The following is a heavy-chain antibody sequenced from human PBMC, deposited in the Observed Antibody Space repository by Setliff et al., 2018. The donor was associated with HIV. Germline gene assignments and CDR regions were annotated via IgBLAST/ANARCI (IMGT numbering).Heavy chain of an antibody. D-gene: IGHD3-10*01. CDR1: GGSISSGSYY. V-gene: IGHV4-61*09. CDR3: ALGMVRGARYYYYYYMDV. J-gene: IGHJ6*03. CDR2: IYTSGST. Sequence: LSLTCTVSGGSISSGSYYWSWIRQPAGKGLEWIGHIYTSGSTNYNPSLKSRVTISADTSENQFSLKLRSVTAADTAVYYCALGMVRGARYYYYYYMDVWGKGTTVTVSS.